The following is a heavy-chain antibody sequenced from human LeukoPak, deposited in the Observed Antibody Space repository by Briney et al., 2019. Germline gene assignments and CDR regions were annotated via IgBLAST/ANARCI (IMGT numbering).Heavy chain of an antibody. CDR1: GFTLSNYW. D-gene: IGHD3-16*01. V-gene: IGHV3-74*01. J-gene: IGHJ4*02. CDR3: ARGNYGRDY. CDR2: ILGDGVTT. Sequence: GGSLRLSCAASGFTLSNYWMNWVRQVPGKGLVWVSRILGDGVTTNYADSVKGRFTISRDNAKNTLYLQMNSLRAEDTAVYYYARGNYGRDYWGQGTLVTVSS.